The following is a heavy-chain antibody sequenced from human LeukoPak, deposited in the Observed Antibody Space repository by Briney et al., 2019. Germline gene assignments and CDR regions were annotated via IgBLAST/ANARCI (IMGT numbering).Heavy chain of an antibody. CDR3: ARDVYYYDSSGFDP. CDR1: GFTFSNYY. J-gene: IGHJ5*02. CDR2: ISGSSSYI. V-gene: IGHV3-21*01. Sequence: GGSLRLSCAASGFTFSNYYMNWVRQAPGKGLKWVSSISGSSSYIYYADSVKGRFTISRDNAKNSLYLQMNSLRAEDTAVYYCARDVYYYDSSGFDPWGQGTLVTVSS. D-gene: IGHD3-22*01.